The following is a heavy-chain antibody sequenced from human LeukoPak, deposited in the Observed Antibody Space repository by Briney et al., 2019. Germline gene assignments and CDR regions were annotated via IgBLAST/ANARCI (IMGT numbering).Heavy chain of an antibody. CDR3: AKDIRFNWFDP. D-gene: IGHD1-14*01. V-gene: IGHV3-23*01. CDR1: GFTFSNYA. CDR2: ISGSGDST. Sequence: GGSLRLSCAASGFTFSNYAMSWVRQAPGKGLEWVSVISGSGDSTYYADSVKGRCTISRDNSKNTLYLRINSLRGEDAAVYYCAKDIRFNWFDPWGQGTLVTVSS. J-gene: IGHJ5*02.